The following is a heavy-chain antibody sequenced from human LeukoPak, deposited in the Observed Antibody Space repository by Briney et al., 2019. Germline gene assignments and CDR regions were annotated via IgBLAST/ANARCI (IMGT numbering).Heavy chain of an antibody. J-gene: IGHJ4*02. CDR2: ISSSSSYI. D-gene: IGHD3-22*01. V-gene: IGHV3-21*01. CDR3: ARDPRSSGRIRGLDY. CDR1: GFTFSSYS. Sequence: NPGGSLRLSCAASGFTFSSYSMNWVRQAPGKGLEWVSSISSSSSYIYYADSVKGRFTISRDNAKNSLYRQMNSLRAEDTAVYYCARDPRSSGRIRGLDYWGQGTLVTVSS.